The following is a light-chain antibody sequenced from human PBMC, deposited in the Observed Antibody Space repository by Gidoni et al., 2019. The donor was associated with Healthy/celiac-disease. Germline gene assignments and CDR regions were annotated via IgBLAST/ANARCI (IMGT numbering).Light chain of an antibody. V-gene: IGKV1-5*01. CDR3: QQYNSYSWT. CDR2: DAS. CDR1: QSISSL. J-gene: IGKJ1*01. Sequence: DLQMTQSPSTLSASVGDRVTITCRASQSISSLLAWYQQKPGKAPKLLIYDASSLESGVPSRFSGSGSGTEFTLTISSLQPDDFATYYCQQYNSYSWTFGQGTKVEIK.